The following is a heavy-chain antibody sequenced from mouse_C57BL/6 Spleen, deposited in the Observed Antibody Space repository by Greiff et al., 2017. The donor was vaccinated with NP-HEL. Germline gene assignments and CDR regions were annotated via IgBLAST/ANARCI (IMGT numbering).Heavy chain of an antibody. V-gene: IGHV1-26*01. CDR2: INPNNGGT. Sequence: EVQLQQSGPELVKPGASVKISCKASGYTFTDYYMNWVKQSHGKSLEWIGDINPNNGGTSYNQKFKGKATLTVDKSSSTAYMELRSLTSEDSAVYYCARSLLLRGYFDVWGTGTTVTVSS. D-gene: IGHD1-1*01. CDR1: GYTFTDYY. J-gene: IGHJ1*03. CDR3: ARSLLLRGYFDV.